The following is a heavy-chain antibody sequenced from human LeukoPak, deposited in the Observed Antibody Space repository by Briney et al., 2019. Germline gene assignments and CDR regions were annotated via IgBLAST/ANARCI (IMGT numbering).Heavy chain of an antibody. D-gene: IGHD1-26*01. Sequence: SETLSLTCGASGGSISSTNWWSWVRQPPGQGLEWIGEISLSGLTNYNPSLKSRVTMSLDRSKNHLSLNLTSVTAADTAVYYCSRESGAFSPFGYWGQGTLVTVSS. CDR2: ISLSGLT. J-gene: IGHJ4*02. V-gene: IGHV4-4*02. CDR3: SRESGAFSPFGY. CDR1: GGSISSTNW.